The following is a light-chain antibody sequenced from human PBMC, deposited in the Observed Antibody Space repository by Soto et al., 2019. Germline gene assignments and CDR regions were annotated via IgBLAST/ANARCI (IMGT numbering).Light chain of an antibody. CDR1: QGIRND. J-gene: IGKJ5*01. CDR3: ELDIRLYLT. V-gene: IGKV1-6*01. Sequence: QSPSALAAYGRVKVSITFLASQGIRNDLDWFQQKPGKAPKLLIYAASNLQSGVPARSSGSALGIDLALTLGCWEREYSGNYETELDIRLYLTFGQGTRLEIK. CDR2: AAS.